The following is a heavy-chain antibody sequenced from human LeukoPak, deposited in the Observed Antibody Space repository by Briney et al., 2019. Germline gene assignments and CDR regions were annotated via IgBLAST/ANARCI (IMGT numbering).Heavy chain of an antibody. D-gene: IGHD2-8*01. Sequence: SETLSLTCAVSGGSISSTNWWSWVRQPPGKGLEWIGEIYHSGSTNYNPSLKSRVTISVDKSKNQFSLKLNSVTAADTAVYYCARTDIVLMVYAIVHFDLWGRGTLVTVSS. CDR3: ARTDIVLMVYAIVHFDL. CDR2: IYHSGST. CDR1: GGSISSTNW. J-gene: IGHJ2*01. V-gene: IGHV4-4*02.